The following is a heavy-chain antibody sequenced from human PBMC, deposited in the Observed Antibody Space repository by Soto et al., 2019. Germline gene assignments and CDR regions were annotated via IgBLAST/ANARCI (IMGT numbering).Heavy chain of an antibody. Sequence: QVRLVESGGGVVQPGRSLRLSCTASGFSFSSYAMYWFRQPPGKGLEWVAGISKDGMNKNYADSVKGRVTVSRDNATYSLDLQLNSLRGEDTAMYYCARDMYSSDYFVKWFEPWGQGTLVTVSS. CDR1: GFSFSSYA. D-gene: IGHD6-19*01. CDR2: ISKDGMNK. V-gene: IGHV3-30*04. CDR3: ARDMYSSDYFVKWFEP. J-gene: IGHJ5*02.